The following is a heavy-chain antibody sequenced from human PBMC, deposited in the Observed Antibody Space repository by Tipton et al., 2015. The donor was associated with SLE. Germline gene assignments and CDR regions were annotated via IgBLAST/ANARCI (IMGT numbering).Heavy chain of an antibody. J-gene: IGHJ4*02. CDR2: INHSRST. Sequence: TLSLTCAVYGGSFSDYYWNWIRQPPGRGLEWIGEINHSRSTNYNPSLKSRVTISVDTSKNQFSLKLSSVTAADTAVYYCAREEDDYQTGYWGQGTLVTVSS. D-gene: IGHD2-2*01. V-gene: IGHV4-34*01. CDR1: GGSFSDYY. CDR3: AREEDDYQTGY.